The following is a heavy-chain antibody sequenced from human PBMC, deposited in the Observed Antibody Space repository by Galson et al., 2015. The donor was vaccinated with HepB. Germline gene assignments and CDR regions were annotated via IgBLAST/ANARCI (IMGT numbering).Heavy chain of an antibody. CDR3: ASGHGALDY. J-gene: IGHJ4*02. Sequence: TLSLTCPVSGASASSGGYYWTWVRQHPGKGLEWIGNTFYSGSTYYSESLKSRLTISLDRSKNQFSLKLTSVTAADSATYYCASGHGALDYWGQGTLVTVSS. CDR1: GASASSGGYY. D-gene: IGHD3-3*02. CDR2: TFYSGST. V-gene: IGHV4-31*03.